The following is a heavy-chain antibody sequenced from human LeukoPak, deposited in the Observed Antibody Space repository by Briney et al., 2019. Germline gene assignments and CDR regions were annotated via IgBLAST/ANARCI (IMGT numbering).Heavy chain of an antibody. V-gene: IGHV3-23*01. J-gene: IGHJ4*02. Sequence: PGGSLRLSCAASGFTFSSYGMSWVRQAPGKGLEWVSAITNSGGSTYYADSVKGRFTISRDNSKNTLYLQMNSLRAEDTAVYYCAKFGGSGSYRTRDYWGQGTLVTVSS. D-gene: IGHD3-10*01. CDR3: AKFGGSGSYRTRDY. CDR2: ITNSGGST. CDR1: GFTFSSYG.